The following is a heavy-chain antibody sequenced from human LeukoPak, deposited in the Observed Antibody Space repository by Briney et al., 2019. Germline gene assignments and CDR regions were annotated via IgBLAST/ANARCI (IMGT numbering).Heavy chain of an antibody. CDR2: IRYDGSNK. Sequence: GGSLRLSCAASGFTFSSYGMHWVRQAPGKGLEWVAFIRYDGSNKYYADSVKGRFTISRDNSKSTLYLQMNSLRAEDTAVYYCAKGDTYYDYVWGSYRFGPWGQGTLVTVSS. J-gene: IGHJ5*02. V-gene: IGHV3-30*02. CDR3: AKGDTYYDYVWGSYRFGP. D-gene: IGHD3-16*02. CDR1: GFTFSSYG.